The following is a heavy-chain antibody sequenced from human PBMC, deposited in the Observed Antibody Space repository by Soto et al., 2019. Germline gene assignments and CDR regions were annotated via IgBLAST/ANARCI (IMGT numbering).Heavy chain of an antibody. Sequence: SETRSLTCTVSGGSISSGGYYWSWIRQHPGKGLEWIGYIYYSGSTYYNPSLKSRVTISVDTSKNQFSLKLSSVTAADTAVYYCAGQGSGYSYGTLGYWGQGTLVTVSS. CDR1: GGSISSGGYY. J-gene: IGHJ4*02. CDR2: IYYSGST. V-gene: IGHV4-31*03. D-gene: IGHD5-18*01. CDR3: AGQGSGYSYGTLGY.